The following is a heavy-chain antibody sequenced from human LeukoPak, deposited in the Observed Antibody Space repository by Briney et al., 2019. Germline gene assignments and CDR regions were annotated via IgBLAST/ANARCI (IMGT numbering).Heavy chain of an antibody. J-gene: IGHJ6*02. D-gene: IGHD3-16*02. Sequence: GASVKVSCKASGYTLTSYYMHWVRQAPGQGLEWMGIINPSGGSTSYAQKFQGRVTMTRDTSTSTVYMELSSLRSEDTAVYYCARDFLLRGREELSSYYGMDVWGQGTTVTVSS. CDR1: GYTLTSYY. CDR3: ARDFLLRGREELSSYYGMDV. V-gene: IGHV1-46*01. CDR2: INPSGGST.